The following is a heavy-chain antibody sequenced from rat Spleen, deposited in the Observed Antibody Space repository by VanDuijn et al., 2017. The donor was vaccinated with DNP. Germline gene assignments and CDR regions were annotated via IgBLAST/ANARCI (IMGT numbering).Heavy chain of an antibody. V-gene: IGHV2S12*01. CDR3: TRDVPNVLDY. CDR2: ISSGGNT. Sequence: QVQLKESGPGLVQPSQTLSLTCTVSGFSLNSYGVSWVRQPPGKGLEWIAAISSGGNTYFTPLRTSRLSIRRDTSKSQVFLKMNSLQTEDTAIYFCTRDVPNVLDYWGQGVMVTVSS. D-gene: IGHD5-1*01. CDR1: GFSLNSYG. J-gene: IGHJ2*01.